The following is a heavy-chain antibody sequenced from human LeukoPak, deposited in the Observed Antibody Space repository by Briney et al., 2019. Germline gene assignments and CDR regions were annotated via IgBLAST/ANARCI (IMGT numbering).Heavy chain of an antibody. V-gene: IGHV3-48*04. CDR1: GFTFSTYG. Sequence: PGGSLRLSCAASGFTFSTYGMSWVRQAPGKGLEWVSYISSNGSTIYYADSVKGRFTISRDNAKKSLYLQMNSLRAEDTAVYYCVRDRGWLSNPGYFDYWGRGTLVTVSS. CDR2: ISSNGSTI. CDR3: VRDRGWLSNPGYFDY. D-gene: IGHD3-22*01. J-gene: IGHJ4*02.